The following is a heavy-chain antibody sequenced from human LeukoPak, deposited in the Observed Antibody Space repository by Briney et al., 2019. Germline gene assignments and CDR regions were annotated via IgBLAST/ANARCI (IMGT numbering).Heavy chain of an antibody. Sequence: GGSXRLSCAASGFTFSSYSMNWVRQXPGKGLEWVSYISTGSSTIYYADSVKGRFTISRDNAKNSLYLQMNSLRDEDTAVYYCARDLNWESDYWGQGTLVTVSS. V-gene: IGHV3-48*02. CDR3: ARDLNWESDY. D-gene: IGHD7-27*01. J-gene: IGHJ4*02. CDR2: ISTGSSTI. CDR1: GFTFSSYS.